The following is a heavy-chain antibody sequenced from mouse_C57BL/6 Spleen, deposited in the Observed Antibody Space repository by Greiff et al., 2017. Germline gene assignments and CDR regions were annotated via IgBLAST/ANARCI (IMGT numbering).Heavy chain of an antibody. V-gene: IGHV1-55*01. J-gene: IGHJ2*01. D-gene: IGHD4-1*01. CDR3: ARCWDYFDY. CDR2: IYPGSGST. Sequence: VQLQQPGAELVKPGASVKMSCKASGYTFTSYWITWVKQRPGHGLEWIGDIYPGSGSTNYNEKFKSKATLTVDTSSSTAYMQLSSLTSEDSSVYYCARCWDYFDYWGQGTTLTVSS. CDR1: GYTFTSYW.